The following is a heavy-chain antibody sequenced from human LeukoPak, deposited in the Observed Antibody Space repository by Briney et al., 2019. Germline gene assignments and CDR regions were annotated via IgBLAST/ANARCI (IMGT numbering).Heavy chain of an antibody. J-gene: IGHJ4*02. CDR2: IYTSGST. V-gene: IGHV4-61*02. CDR3: ARHEGPLDY. Sequence: SETLSLTCTVSGGSISSGSYYWSWIRQPAGKGLEWIGRIYTSGSTNYNPSLKSRVTMSVDTSKNQFSLKLSSVTAADTAVYYCARHEGPLDYWGQGTLVTVSS. CDR1: GGSISSGSYY.